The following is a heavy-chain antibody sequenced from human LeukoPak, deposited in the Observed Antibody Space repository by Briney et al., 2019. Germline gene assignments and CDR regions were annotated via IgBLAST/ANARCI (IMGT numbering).Heavy chain of an antibody. CDR1: GGSISSYY. CDR2: IYYSGST. CDR3: AREGGAVAGTAYDI. V-gene: IGHV4-59*12. J-gene: IGHJ2*01. Sequence: SETLSLTCTVSGGSISSYYWSWIRQPPGKGLEWIGSIYYSGSTYYNPSLRSRATISIDTSKNQFSLKLGSVTAADTAVYYCAREGGAVAGTAYDIWGRGTLVTVS. D-gene: IGHD6-19*01.